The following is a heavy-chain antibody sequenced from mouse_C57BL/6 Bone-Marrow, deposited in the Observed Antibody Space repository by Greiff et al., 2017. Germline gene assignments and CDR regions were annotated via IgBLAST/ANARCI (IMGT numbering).Heavy chain of an antibody. D-gene: IGHD3-2*02. CDR1: GYTFTSYW. CDR2: IDPSDSYT. CDR3: ARERTAQAIAY. V-gene: IGHV1-69*01. J-gene: IGHJ3*01. Sequence: QVQLQQPGAELVMPGASVKLSCKASGYTFTSYWMHWVKQRPGQGLEWIGEIDPSDSYTNYNQKFKGKSTLTVDKSSSTAYMQLSSLTSEDSAVYYWARERTAQAIAYWGQGTLVTVSA.